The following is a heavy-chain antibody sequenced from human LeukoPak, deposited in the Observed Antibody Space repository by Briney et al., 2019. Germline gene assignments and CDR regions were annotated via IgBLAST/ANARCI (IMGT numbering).Heavy chain of an antibody. Sequence: SETLSLTCTVSGGSISSANYYWSWIRQPAGKRLEWIGRIYTSGSIDYNPSLKSRVIISVDTSKNQFSLNLSSVTAADTAVYYCARYCSGGRYSSTWGQGTLVTVSS. CDR3: ARYCSGGRYSST. CDR1: GGSISSANYY. CDR2: IYTSGSI. J-gene: IGHJ5*02. D-gene: IGHD2-15*01. V-gene: IGHV4-61*02.